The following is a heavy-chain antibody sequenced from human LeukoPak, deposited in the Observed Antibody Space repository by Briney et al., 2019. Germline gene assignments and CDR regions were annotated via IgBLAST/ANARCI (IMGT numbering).Heavy chain of an antibody. CDR1: GYSFTSYW. Sequence: GESLKISCKGSGYSFTSYWIGWVRQMPGKGLEWMGIIYPGDSETRYSPSFLGQVTISADKSINTAYLLWSGLKASDTAMYYCARHFYGDYAFDSWGQGTLVTVSS. D-gene: IGHD4-17*01. CDR3: ARHFYGDYAFDS. CDR2: IYPGDSET. V-gene: IGHV5-51*01. J-gene: IGHJ4*02.